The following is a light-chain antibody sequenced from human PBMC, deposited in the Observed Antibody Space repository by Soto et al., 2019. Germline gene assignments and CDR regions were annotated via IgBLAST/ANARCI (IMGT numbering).Light chain of an antibody. V-gene: IGLV2-8*01. J-gene: IGLJ1*01. Sequence: QSVLTQPPSASGSPGQSVTISCTGTSSDVGGYNSVSWYQQHPGKAPKLMIFEVNKRPSGVPDRFSGSKSGNTASLTVSGLQAEDEADYYCRSYAGSNKDVFGTGTKVTVL. CDR1: SSDVGGYNS. CDR3: RSYAGSNKDV. CDR2: EVN.